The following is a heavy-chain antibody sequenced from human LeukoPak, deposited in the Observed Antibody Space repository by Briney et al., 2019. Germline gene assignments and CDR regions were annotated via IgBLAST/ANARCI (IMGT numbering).Heavy chain of an antibody. D-gene: IGHD2-15*01. CDR3: ARRVVAATDAFDI. CDR1: GYSFTSYW. J-gene: IGHJ3*02. Sequence: GESLKISCKGSGYSFTSYWIGWVRQMPGKGLEWMGIIDPGDSDTRYSPSFQGQVTISADKSISTAYLQWSSLKASDTAMYYCARRVVAATDAFDIWGQGTMVTVSS. CDR2: IDPGDSDT. V-gene: IGHV5-51*01.